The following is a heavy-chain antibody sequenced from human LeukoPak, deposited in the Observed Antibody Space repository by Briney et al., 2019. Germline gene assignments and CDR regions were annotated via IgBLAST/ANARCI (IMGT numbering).Heavy chain of an antibody. D-gene: IGHD3-22*01. CDR2: INWNGGST. CDR3: ARDQYYYDSSGSPYYFDY. CDR1: GFTFSSYW. Sequence: GGSLRLSCAASGFTFSSYWMSWVRQAPGKGLECVSGINWNGGSTGYADSVKGRFTISRDNAKNSLYLQMNSLRAEVTAVYYCARDQYYYDSSGSPYYFDYWGQGTLVTVSS. J-gene: IGHJ4*02. V-gene: IGHV3-20*04.